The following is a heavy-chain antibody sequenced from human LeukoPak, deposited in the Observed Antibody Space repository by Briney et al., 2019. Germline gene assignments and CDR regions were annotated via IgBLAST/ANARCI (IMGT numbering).Heavy chain of an antibody. CDR1: GGSFSDYP. CDR2: IIPKYSAS. J-gene: IGHJ3*01. D-gene: IGHD3-3*02. V-gene: IGHV1-69*13. CDR3: VRPDRIFGVPAAFDA. Sequence: SVKVSCKXSGGSFSDYPINWVRQAPGQGLEWLGGIIPKYSASNYAQAFQGRVTITADESTNTVYMEMSGLRPDDTAVYYCVRPDRIFGVPAAFDAWGQGTLVAVSS.